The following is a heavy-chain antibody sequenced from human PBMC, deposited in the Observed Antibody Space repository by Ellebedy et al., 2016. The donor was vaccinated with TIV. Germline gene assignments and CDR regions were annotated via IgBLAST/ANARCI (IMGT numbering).Heavy chain of an antibody. J-gene: IGHJ3*02. CDR2: IYSSGST. Sequence: SETLSLTCTVSGGSITSYYWSWIRQAPGKGLEWIGYIYSSGSTHYNPSLNSRVTISVETSKNQFSLRLTSVTAADTAVYYCVREKEGLVRGDAFEIWGQGTMVTVSS. CDR3: VREKEGLVRGDAFEI. CDR1: GGSITSYY. V-gene: IGHV4-59*01. D-gene: IGHD3-10*01.